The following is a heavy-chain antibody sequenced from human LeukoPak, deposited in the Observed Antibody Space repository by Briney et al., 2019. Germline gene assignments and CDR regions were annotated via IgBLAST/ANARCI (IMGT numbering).Heavy chain of an antibody. V-gene: IGHV3-48*02. Sequence: GGSLRLSCAASEFTFSSYSMNWVRQAPGKGLEWVAYISGSSNTIYYADSVKGRFTISRDNVKDSLYLQMNSLRDEDTAVYYCARVSPRGYYDSPGYMTWFDPWGQGTLVTVSS. CDR2: ISGSSNTI. J-gene: IGHJ5*02. CDR1: EFTFSSYS. D-gene: IGHD3-22*01. CDR3: ARVSPRGYYDSPGYMTWFDP.